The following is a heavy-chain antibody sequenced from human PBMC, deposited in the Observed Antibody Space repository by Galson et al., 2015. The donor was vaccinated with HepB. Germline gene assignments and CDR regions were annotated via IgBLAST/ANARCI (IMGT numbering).Heavy chain of an antibody. CDR2: ISAYNGNT. J-gene: IGHJ5*02. CDR3: ARGVYCSGGSCYFNWFDP. CDR1: GYTFTSYG. V-gene: IGHV1-18*01. D-gene: IGHD2-15*01. Sequence: VKVSCKASGYTFTSYGISWVRQAPGQGLEWMGWISAYNGNTNYAQKLQGRVTMTTDTSTSTAYMELRSLRSDDTAVYYCARGVYCSGGSCYFNWFDPWGQGTLVTVSS.